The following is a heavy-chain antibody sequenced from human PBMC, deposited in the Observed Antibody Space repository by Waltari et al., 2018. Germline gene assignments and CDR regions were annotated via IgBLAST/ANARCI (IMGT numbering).Heavy chain of an antibody. J-gene: IGHJ3*01. V-gene: IGHV1-69*08. CDR3: ARGRGA. CDR1: GGTFSTFT. CDR2: IIPISHTT. Sequence: VQVVQSGAEMKEPGSSVKVSCKTSGGTFSTFTINWVRQAPGRVLEWMGRIIPISHTTKYAQKCQGRVTITADTTTNTAYMELSGLRSEDTAIYYCARGRGAWGQGTMVTVSS.